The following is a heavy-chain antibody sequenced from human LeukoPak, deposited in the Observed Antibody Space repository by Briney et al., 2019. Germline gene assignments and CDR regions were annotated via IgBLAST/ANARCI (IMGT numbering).Heavy chain of an antibody. D-gene: IGHD7-27*01. Sequence: SQTLSLTCAISGDSVSSNTAGWHWIRQSPSRGLEWLGRTYYRSKWYNDYAVSEKSRITINPDTSKNQFSLQLNSMTPEDTAVYYCARGRSNWEFDFWGQGTLVTVSS. CDR3: ARGRSNWEFDF. V-gene: IGHV6-1*01. J-gene: IGHJ4*02. CDR2: TYYRSKWYN. CDR1: GDSVSSNTAG.